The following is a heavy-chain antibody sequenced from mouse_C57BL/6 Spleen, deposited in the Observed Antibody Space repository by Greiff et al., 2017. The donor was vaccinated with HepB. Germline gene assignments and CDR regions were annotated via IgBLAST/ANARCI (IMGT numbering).Heavy chain of an antibody. J-gene: IGHJ3*01. CDR3: ARQGDDYDGFAY. D-gene: IGHD2-4*01. CDR1: GYTFTTYP. CDR2: FHPYNDDT. Sequence: VQLKESGAELVKPGASVKMSCKASGYTFTTYPIEWMKQNHGKSLEWIGNFHPYNDDTKYNEKFKGKATLTVEKSSSTVYLELSRLTSDDSAVYYCARQGDDYDGFAYWGQGTLVTVSA. V-gene: IGHV1-47*01.